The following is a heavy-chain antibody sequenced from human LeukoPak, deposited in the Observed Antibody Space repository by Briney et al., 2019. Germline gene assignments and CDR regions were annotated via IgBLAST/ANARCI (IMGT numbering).Heavy chain of an antibody. CDR2: IYYSGST. D-gene: IGHD3-9*01. CDR3: ARSGGTLRYFDWSTQYNWFDP. Sequence: SETLPLTCTVSGGSISSSSYYWGWIRQPPGKGLEWIGSIYYSGSTYYNPSLKSRVTISVDTSKNQFSLKLSSVTAADTAVYYCARSGGTLRYFDWSTQYNWFDPWGQGTLVTVSS. V-gene: IGHV4-39*07. CDR1: GGSISSSSYY. J-gene: IGHJ5*02.